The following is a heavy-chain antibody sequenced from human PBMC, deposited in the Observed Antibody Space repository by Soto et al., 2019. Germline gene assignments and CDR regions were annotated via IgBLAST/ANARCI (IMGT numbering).Heavy chain of an antibody. CDR1: GGSIRSGGYY. CDR2: IYYSGST. Sequence: SPTLSLTCTVSGGSIRSGGYYWSWIRQHPGKGLEWIGYIYYSGSTYYNPSLKSRVTISVDTSKNQFSLKLSSVTAADTAVYYCARASPAGIAARPDDYYGMDVWGQGTTVTVSS. D-gene: IGHD6-6*01. V-gene: IGHV4-31*03. CDR3: ARASPAGIAARPDDYYGMDV. J-gene: IGHJ6*02.